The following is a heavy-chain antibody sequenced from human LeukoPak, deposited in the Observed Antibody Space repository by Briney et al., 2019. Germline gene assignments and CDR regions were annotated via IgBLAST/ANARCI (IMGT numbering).Heavy chain of an antibody. D-gene: IGHD1/OR15-1a*01. Sequence: GGSLRLSCAASGFTVSSNYMSWVRQAPGKGLKWVSVIYSGGSTYYADSVKGRFTISRDNSKNTLYLQMNSLRAEDTAVYYCARGLIKNNAFDIWGQGTMVTVSS. J-gene: IGHJ3*02. V-gene: IGHV3-53*01. CDR1: GFTVSSNY. CDR3: ARGLIKNNAFDI. CDR2: IYSGGST.